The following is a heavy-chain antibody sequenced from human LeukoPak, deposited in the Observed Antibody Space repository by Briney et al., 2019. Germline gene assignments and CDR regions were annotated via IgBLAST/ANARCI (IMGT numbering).Heavy chain of an antibody. V-gene: IGHV3-21*01. D-gene: IGHD6-13*01. Sequence: SGGSLRLSCAASGFTFSSYSMNWIRQAPGKGLEWVSSISSSSSYIYYADSVKGRFTISRDNAKNSLYLQMNSLRAEDTAVYYCARDQAAAGTHLEYYYYYYMDVWGKGTTVTVSS. CDR3: ARDQAAAGTHLEYYYYYYMDV. J-gene: IGHJ6*03. CDR2: ISSSSSYI. CDR1: GFTFSSYS.